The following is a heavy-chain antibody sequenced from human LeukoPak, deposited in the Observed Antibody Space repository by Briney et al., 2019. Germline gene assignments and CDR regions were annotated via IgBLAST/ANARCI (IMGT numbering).Heavy chain of an antibody. CDR1: GYTFTNSW. J-gene: IGHJ6*03. CDR2: IYPGDSDT. Sequence: GESLKISCQASGYTFTNSWIGWVRQMPGRGLEWMGIIYPGDSDTRYNPSFQGQVTISTDKSISTAYLQWSSLKASDTAIYYCARHSGYCSTYSCYSEGHYYYMDVWGKGTTVTVSS. CDR3: ARHSGYCSTYSCYSEGHYYYMDV. D-gene: IGHD2-2*01. V-gene: IGHV5-51*01.